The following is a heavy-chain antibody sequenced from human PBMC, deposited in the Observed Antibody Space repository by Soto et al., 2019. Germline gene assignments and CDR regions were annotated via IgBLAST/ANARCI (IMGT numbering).Heavy chain of an antibody. CDR2: IYYSGST. CDR1: GGSISSYY. Sequence: SETLSLTCTVSGGSISSYYWSWIRQPPGKGLEWIGYIYYSGSTNYNPSLKSRVTISVDTSKNQFSLKLSSVTAADTAVYYCASVGRYGGRIQRFDYWGQGTLVTVSS. V-gene: IGHV4-59*01. D-gene: IGHD5-12*01. CDR3: ASVGRYGGRIQRFDY. J-gene: IGHJ4*02.